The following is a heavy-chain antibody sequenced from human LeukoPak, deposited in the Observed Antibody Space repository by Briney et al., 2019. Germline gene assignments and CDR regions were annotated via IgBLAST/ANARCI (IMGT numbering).Heavy chain of an antibody. CDR3: ARPEWELPDY. CDR1: GFTFSSYR. J-gene: IGHJ4*02. D-gene: IGHD1-26*01. V-gene: IGHV3-21*01. CDR2: ISSINSYI. Sequence: GGSLTLSCAASGFTFSSYRMKWVRPAPPRERNGVSSISSINSYIYYADSVKGRFTISRDNAKNSLYLQMNSLRAEDTAVYYCARPEWELPDYWGQATLVTVSP.